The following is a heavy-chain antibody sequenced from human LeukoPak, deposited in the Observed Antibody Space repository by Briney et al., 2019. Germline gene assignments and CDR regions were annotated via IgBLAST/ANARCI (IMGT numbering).Heavy chain of an antibody. CDR2: ISGGGEDT. V-gene: IGHV3-23*01. D-gene: IGHD1-1*01. CDR3: AKPRAMTTGVGRYFDL. J-gene: IGHJ2*01. Sequence: PGGSLRLSRAASGFTFTSYAMSWIRQAPGKGLEWVSAISGGGEDTYYPDSVKGRFTISRDNSKNTLYLQMNSLRAEDTAIYYCAKPRAMTTGVGRYFDLWGRGTLVTVSS. CDR1: GFTFTSYA.